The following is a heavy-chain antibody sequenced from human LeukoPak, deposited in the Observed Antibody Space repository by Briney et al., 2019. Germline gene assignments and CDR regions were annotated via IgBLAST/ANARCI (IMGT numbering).Heavy chain of an antibody. CDR1: GFTFSSYG. CDR2: IRYDGSNK. D-gene: IGHD3-22*01. Sequence: GGSLRLSCAASGFTFSSYGMHWVRQAPGKGLEWMAFIRYDGSNKYCADSVKGRFTISRDNSKNTLYLQMNSLRAEDTAVYYCAKDGHRYYYDSSGYYPAGDWGQGTLVTVSS. V-gene: IGHV3-30*02. CDR3: AKDGHRYYYDSSGYYPAGD. J-gene: IGHJ4*02.